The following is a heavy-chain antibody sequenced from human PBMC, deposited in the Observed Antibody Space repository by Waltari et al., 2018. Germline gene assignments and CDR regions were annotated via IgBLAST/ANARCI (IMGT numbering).Heavy chain of an antibody. Sequence: EVKLVESGGGLVHPGGSLRLSCVASGLAVSDTHMGWVRQAPGEGLEWVSSMYPPVSADNADSVEGRFTISRDISKNMVHLQMNRLRLEDSATYYCATARDEHTAMVYFDNWGQGTLVSVSS. CDR2: MYPPVSA. J-gene: IGHJ4*02. CDR1: GLAVSDTH. CDR3: ATARDEHTAMVYFDN. V-gene: IGHV3-66*02. D-gene: IGHD5-18*01.